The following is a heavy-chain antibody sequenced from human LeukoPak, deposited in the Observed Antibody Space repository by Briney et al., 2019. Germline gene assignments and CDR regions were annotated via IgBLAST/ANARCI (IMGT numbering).Heavy chain of an antibody. Sequence: GRSLRLSCAASGFTFSNYAMHWVRQAPGKGLEWVAVISYDGSNKYYADSVKGRFTISRDNSRSTLHLQMDSLREEDTAVYYCAKDWQWKLLTGAFNVWGQGTTVTVS. CDR3: AKDWQWKLLTGAFNV. CDR1: GFTFSNYA. D-gene: IGHD1-26*01. J-gene: IGHJ3*01. CDR2: ISYDGSNK. V-gene: IGHV3-30-3*01.